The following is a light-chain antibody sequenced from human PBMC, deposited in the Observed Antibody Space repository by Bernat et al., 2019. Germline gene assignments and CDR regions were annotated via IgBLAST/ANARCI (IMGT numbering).Light chain of an antibody. CDR1: QSISSS. J-gene: IGKJ4*01. V-gene: IGKV1D-16*01. Sequence: DIQMTQSPSSLSASVGDTVTITCQASQSISSSLAWYQQKPGKAPKPLIYMAYSLESGVPSRFSGSGSGTDFTLTINSLQPEDFATYYCQQDNSDPLTFGAGTKLEIK. CDR2: MAY. CDR3: QQDNSDPLT.